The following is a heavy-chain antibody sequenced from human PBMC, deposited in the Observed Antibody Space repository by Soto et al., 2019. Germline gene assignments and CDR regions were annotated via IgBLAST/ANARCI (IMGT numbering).Heavy chain of an antibody. CDR3: NRVARDGYGPPFDY. D-gene: IGHD5-12*01. CDR1: GFTFSSYA. CDR2: ISGSGGST. V-gene: IGHV3-23*01. J-gene: IGHJ4*02. Sequence: PGGSLRLSCAASGFTFSSYAMSWVRQAPGKGLEWVSAISGSGGSTYYADSVKGRFTISRDNSKNTLYLQMNSLRAEDTAVYYCNRVARDGYGPPFDYGGQGTLVTVSS.